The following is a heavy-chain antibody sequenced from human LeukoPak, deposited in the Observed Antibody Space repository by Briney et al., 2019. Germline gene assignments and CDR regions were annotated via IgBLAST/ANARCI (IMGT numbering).Heavy chain of an antibody. CDR3: ATYDVLTGFEY. V-gene: IGHV1-69*13. CDR2: ISPLLGAS. CDR1: GGTFSDYV. J-gene: IGHJ4*01. Sequence: ASVKLSCTASGGTFSDYVISWVRQAPGQGLNWMGGISPLLGASKHTQNFHDRVTITADESTTTAYMELSDLRSADTAVYCCATYDVLTGFEYWGHGTLVPVSS. D-gene: IGHD3-9*01.